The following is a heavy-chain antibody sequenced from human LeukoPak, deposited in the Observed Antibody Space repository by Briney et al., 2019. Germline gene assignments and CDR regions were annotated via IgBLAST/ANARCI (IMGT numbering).Heavy chain of an antibody. J-gene: IGHJ6*03. CDR3: ARGVVPAAIHYYYYYMDV. CDR2: ISSSSSYI. CDR1: GFTFSSYA. D-gene: IGHD2-2*01. V-gene: IGHV3-21*01. Sequence: GSLRLSCAASGFTFSSYAMSWVRQAPGKGLEWVSSISSSSSYIYYADSVKGRFTISRDNAKNSLYLQMNSLRAEDTAVYYCARGVVPAAIHYYYYYMDVWGKGTTVTVSS.